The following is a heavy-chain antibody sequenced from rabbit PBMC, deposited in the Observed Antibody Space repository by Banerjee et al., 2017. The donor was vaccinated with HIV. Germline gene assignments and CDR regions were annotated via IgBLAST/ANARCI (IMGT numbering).Heavy chain of an antibody. CDR2: IYAGGSGNT. J-gene: IGHJ4*01. D-gene: IGHD4-1*01. Sequence: QEQLEESGGDLVKPEGSLTLTCTASGFSFSNGYVMCWVRQAPGKGLEWIACIYAGGSGNTYYASWAKGRFTISKTSSTTVTLQMTSLTAADTATYLCARDLAGVIGWNFNLWGPGTLVTVS. CDR1: GFSFSNGYV. V-gene: IGHV1S45*01. CDR3: ARDLAGVIGWNFNL.